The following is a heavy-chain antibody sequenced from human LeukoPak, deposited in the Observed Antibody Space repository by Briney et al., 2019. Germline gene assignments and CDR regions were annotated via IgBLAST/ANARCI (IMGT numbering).Heavy chain of an antibody. Sequence: PAGSLRLSCAASGFTFSRSAMTWVRQGPGTGLEFVASIIYSGGATYYADSVKGRFTISRDNSKNTLYLQMNSLRAEDTALYYCAKDGLYYDGSAHVYYFDSWGQGTLVTVSS. V-gene: IGHV3-23*01. CDR1: GFTFSRSA. J-gene: IGHJ4*02. D-gene: IGHD3-22*01. CDR3: AKDGLYYDGSAHVYYFDS. CDR2: IIYSGGAT.